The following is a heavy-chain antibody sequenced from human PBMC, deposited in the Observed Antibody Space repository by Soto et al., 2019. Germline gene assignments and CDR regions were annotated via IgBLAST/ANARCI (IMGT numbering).Heavy chain of an antibody. J-gene: IGHJ4*02. V-gene: IGHV1-18*04. D-gene: IGHD3-22*01. CDR2: ISAYNGNT. Sequence: ASVNVSCKTSGYTFSDPHMHWVRQAPGQGLEWMGWISAYNGNTNYAQKLQGRVTMTTDTSTSTAYMELRSLRSDDTAVYYCATNSYYDSSGYYPYWGQGTLVTVSS. CDR3: ATNSYYDSSGYYPY. CDR1: GYTFSDPH.